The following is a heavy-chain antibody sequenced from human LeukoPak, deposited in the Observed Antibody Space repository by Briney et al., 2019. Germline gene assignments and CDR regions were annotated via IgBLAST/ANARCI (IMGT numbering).Heavy chain of an antibody. Sequence: SVKVSCKASGGAFNSFGIGWMRQAPGQGLEWMGMIIPILGSAKYPQKFQDRVTITADTSTTTAYMELSSLRSDDTAIYFCARGRMDRGIINYFDYWGQGTLVTVSP. CDR2: IIPILGSA. CDR1: GGAFNSFG. V-gene: IGHV1-69*04. J-gene: IGHJ4*02. D-gene: IGHD3-10*01. CDR3: ARGRMDRGIINYFDY.